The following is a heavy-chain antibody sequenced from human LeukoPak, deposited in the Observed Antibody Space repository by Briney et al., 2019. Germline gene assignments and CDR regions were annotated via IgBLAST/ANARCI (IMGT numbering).Heavy chain of an antibody. CDR1: GFTFSSYV. CDR3: AKAAGGGYYYGFDY. D-gene: IGHD3-22*01. CDR2: ISGSGGSA. J-gene: IGHJ4*02. Sequence: GGSLRLSCAASGFTFSSYVMSWVRQAPGKGLEWVSAISGSGGSAYYADSVKGRFTISRDNSKNTLYLQMNSLRAEDTAVYYCAKAAGGGYYYGFDYWGQGTLVTVSS. V-gene: IGHV3-23*01.